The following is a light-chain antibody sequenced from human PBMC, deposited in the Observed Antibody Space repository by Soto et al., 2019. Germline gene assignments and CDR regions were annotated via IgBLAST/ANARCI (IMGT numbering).Light chain of an antibody. CDR1: QTISNY. CDR2: AAS. CDR3: QQSYTTPRT. Sequence: DIQMTQSPSSLSASVGDRFTITCRTSQTISNYLNWYQQKPGKAPTLLIYAASSLQSGVPARFSGSGSGTDFTLTITSLQPEDFATYYCQQSYTTPRTFGQGTKVDIK. J-gene: IGKJ1*01. V-gene: IGKV1-39*01.